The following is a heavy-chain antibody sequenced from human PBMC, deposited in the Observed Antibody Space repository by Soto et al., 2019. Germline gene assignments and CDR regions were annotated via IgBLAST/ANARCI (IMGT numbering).Heavy chain of an antibody. D-gene: IGHD1-26*01. J-gene: IGHJ6*02. Sequence: SETLSLTCTVSGGSISSYYWSWIRQPPGKGLEWIGYIYYSGSTNYNPSLKSRVTISVDTSKNQFSLNLSSVTAADTAVYYCARDHKWDGMDVWGQGTTVTVSS. CDR3: ARDHKWDGMDV. CDR2: IYYSGST. CDR1: GGSISSYY. V-gene: IGHV4-59*12.